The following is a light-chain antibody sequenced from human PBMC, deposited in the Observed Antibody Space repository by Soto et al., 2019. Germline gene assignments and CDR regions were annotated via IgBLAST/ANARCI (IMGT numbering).Light chain of an antibody. J-gene: IGKJ2*01. CDR1: QSVSSK. CDR2: GAS. V-gene: IGKV3-15*01. Sequence: EIVMTQSPDILSVSPGERATLSCRASQSVSSKLAWYQQKLGQAHRLLIHGASTRAAGIPDRFSGSGSGTEFTLTISSLQSEDFAVYYCQQYDNWPHTFGQGAKLEIK. CDR3: QQYDNWPHT.